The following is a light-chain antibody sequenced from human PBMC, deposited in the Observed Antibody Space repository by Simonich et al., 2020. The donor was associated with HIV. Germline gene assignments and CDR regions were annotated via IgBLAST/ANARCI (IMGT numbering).Light chain of an antibody. Sequence: EIVMTQSPATLSVSPGERATLSCRASQTVSNNYLAWYQQKPGLAPRLLIYDASSRATGVPYRFSGSGSGTDFTLTISRLEPEDFAVYYCQQYGSSPPTFGQGTKVEIK. CDR2: DAS. V-gene: IGKV3D-20*01. CDR1: QTVSNNY. CDR3: QQYGSSPPT. J-gene: IGKJ1*01.